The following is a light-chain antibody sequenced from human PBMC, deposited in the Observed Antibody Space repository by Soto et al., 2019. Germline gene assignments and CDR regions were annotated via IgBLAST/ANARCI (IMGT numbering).Light chain of an antibody. J-gene: IGKJ1*01. Sequence: EIVLTQSPGTLSLSPGDRATLSCRASQTVRSNYLAWYQQKPGQTPRLLIYGASNRATDIPDRFSGSGSGTDFTLTISRLEPEDCGTYYCQQYGTSPRTFGQGTKVE. CDR3: QQYGTSPRT. V-gene: IGKV3-20*01. CDR1: QTVRSNY. CDR2: GAS.